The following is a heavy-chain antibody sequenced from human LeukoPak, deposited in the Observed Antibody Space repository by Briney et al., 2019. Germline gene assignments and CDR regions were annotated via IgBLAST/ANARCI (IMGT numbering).Heavy chain of an antibody. J-gene: IGHJ4*02. V-gene: IGHV1-8*01. D-gene: IGHD3-10*01. CDR1: GYTFTSYD. Sequence: ASVKVSCKASGYTFTSYDINWVRQATGQGLEWVGWMNPNSGNTGYAQKFQGRVTMTRNTSISTAYMELSRLRSDDTAVYYCARDQFYRPYRGEAISFDYWGQGTLVTVSS. CDR2: MNPNSGNT. CDR3: ARDQFYRPYRGEAISFDY.